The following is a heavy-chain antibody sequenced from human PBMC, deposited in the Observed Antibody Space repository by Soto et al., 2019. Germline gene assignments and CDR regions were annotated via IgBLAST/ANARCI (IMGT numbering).Heavy chain of an antibody. J-gene: IGHJ6*02. V-gene: IGHV1-18*01. CDR2: VSGYSGHS. D-gene: IGHD6-6*01. CDR3: ARDSSSSGYYYGMDV. Sequence: QVHLVQSGAEVKKPGASVKVSCKVSNETLTTYGISWVRQAPGQGLEWMGWVSGYSGHSSSAQEFQDRVIMTTDTSTNTAYMELRSLTSDDSAVYFCARDSSSSGYYYGMDVWGQGTTVTVSS. CDR1: NETLTTYG.